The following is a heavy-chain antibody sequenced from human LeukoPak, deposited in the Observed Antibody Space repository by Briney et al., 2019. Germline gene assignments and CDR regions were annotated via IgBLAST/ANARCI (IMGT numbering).Heavy chain of an antibody. Sequence: GGSLRLSCAASGFTFSSAWMHWVRQPPGKGLVWVSRIHSDGRTTIYADSVKGRFTISRDNAKNTLYLQMNSLRAEDTAVYYCARDLRIAARPDKVRDFRFDPWGQGTLVTVSS. J-gene: IGHJ5*02. CDR3: ARDLRIAARPDKVRDFRFDP. V-gene: IGHV3-74*01. CDR2: IHSDGRTT. CDR1: GFTFSSAW. D-gene: IGHD6-6*01.